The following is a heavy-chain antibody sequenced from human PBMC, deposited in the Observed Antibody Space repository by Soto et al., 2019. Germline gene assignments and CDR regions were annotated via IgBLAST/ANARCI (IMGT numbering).Heavy chain of an antibody. CDR2: INPNSGGT. J-gene: IGHJ4*02. CDR1: GYTFTGYY. Sequence: GASVKVSCKASGYTFTGYYMHWVRQAPGQGLEWMGWINPNSGGTNYAQKFQGWVTMTRDTSISTAYMELSRLRSDDTAVYYCARVGDDDSSGPYYWGQGTLVTVSS. D-gene: IGHD3-22*01. CDR3: ARVGDDDSSGPYY. V-gene: IGHV1-2*04.